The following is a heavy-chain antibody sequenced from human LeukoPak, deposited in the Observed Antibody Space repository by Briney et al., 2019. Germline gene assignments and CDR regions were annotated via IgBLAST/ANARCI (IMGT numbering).Heavy chain of an antibody. CDR1: GFTFSTYW. D-gene: IGHD3-22*01. Sequence: GGSLRLSCAASGFTFSTYWMHWVRQAPGKGLVWVSRIISDGSTNYADSVKGRFTISRDNAKNTVSLQMNSLRPEDTGVYYCARAPSEIGGYYPEYFRHWGQGTLVTVSS. CDR3: ARAPSEIGGYYPEYFRH. CDR2: IISDGST. V-gene: IGHV3-74*01. J-gene: IGHJ1*01.